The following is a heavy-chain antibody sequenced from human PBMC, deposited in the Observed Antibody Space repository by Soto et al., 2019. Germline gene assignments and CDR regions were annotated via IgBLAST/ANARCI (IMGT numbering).Heavy chain of an antibody. J-gene: IGHJ4*02. CDR2: IFSNDEK. V-gene: IGHV2-26*01. CDR1: GFSLNNARMG. CDR3: ARSTRVAITIFGVVTDDFDY. Sequence: SGPTLVNPTETLTLTCTVSGFSLNNARMGVSWIRQPPGKALEWLAHIFSNDEKSYSTSLKSRLTISKDTSKSQVVLTMTNMDPVDTATYYCARSTRVAITIFGVVTDDFDYWGQGTLVTVSS. D-gene: IGHD3-3*01.